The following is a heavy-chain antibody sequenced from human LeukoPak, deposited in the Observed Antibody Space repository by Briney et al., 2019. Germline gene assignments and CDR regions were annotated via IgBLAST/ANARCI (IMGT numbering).Heavy chain of an antibody. J-gene: IGHJ4*02. D-gene: IGHD3-22*01. V-gene: IGHV4-61*02. CDR1: GGSISSGSYY. CDR3: ARGTYYYDSSGYGHFDY. Sequence: SQTLSLTCTVSGGSISSGSYYWSWIRQPAGKGLEWIGRIYTSGSTNYNPSLKSRVTISVDTSKNQFSLKLSSMTAADTAVYYCARGTYYYDSSGYGHFDYWGQGTLVTVSS. CDR2: IYTSGST.